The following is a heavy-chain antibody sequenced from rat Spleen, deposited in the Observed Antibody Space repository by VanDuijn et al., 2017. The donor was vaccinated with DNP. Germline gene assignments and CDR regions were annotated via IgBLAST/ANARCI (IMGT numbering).Heavy chain of an antibody. D-gene: IGHD2-6*01. CDR2: IGSPAYAP. J-gene: IGHJ3*01. V-gene: IGHV5-25*01. CDR3: ASRAYNSVAY. CDR1: GFTFSAYY. Sequence: EVQLVESGGGLVQPGRSLKLSCAASGFTFSAYYMAWVRQAPAKGLEWVAYIGSPAYAPYYGDSVKGRFTVSRDNATSTLYLQMDSLRSEDTATYYCASRAYNSVAYWGQGTLVTVSS.